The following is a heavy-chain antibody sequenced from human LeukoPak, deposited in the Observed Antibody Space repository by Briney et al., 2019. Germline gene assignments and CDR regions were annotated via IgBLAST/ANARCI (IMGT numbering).Heavy chain of an antibody. J-gene: IGHJ4*02. D-gene: IGHD3-22*01. CDR3: ARASNYYDSSGYSYDFDY. CDR2: ISAYNGNT. CDR1: GYTFTSYG. V-gene: IGHV1-18*01. Sequence: GASVKVSCKASGYTFTSYGISWVRQAPGQGLEWMGWISAYNGNTNYAQKLQGGVTMTTDTSTSTAYMELRSLRSDDTAVYYCARASNYYDSSGYSYDFDYWGQGTLVTVSS.